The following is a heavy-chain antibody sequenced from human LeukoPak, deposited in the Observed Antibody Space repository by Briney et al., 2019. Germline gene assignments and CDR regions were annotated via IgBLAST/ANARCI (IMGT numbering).Heavy chain of an antibody. Sequence: ASVKVSCKASGYTFTSYYMHWVRQAPGQGLEWMGIINPSGSSTSYAQNFQGRVTMTRDMSTSTVYMELSSLRSEDTAVYYCARGHEYSSSWYDYYYYYMDVWGKGTTVTISS. CDR1: GYTFTSYY. D-gene: IGHD6-13*01. V-gene: IGHV1-46*01. CDR3: ARGHEYSSSWYDYYYYYMDV. CDR2: INPSGSST. J-gene: IGHJ6*03.